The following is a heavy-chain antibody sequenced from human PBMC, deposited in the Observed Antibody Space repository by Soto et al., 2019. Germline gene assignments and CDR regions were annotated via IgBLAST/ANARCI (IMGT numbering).Heavy chain of an antibody. CDR2: SYPGESDT. V-gene: IGHV5-51*01. CDR3: ARHRGYSYGLNWFDP. J-gene: IGHJ5*02. Sequence: GESLKISCKGSGYIFTRYWIGWVRQMPGNSLEWMGISYPGESDTRYSPSFKGQVTISADKSISTAYLQWSSLKASDTAMYYCARHRGYSYGLNWFDPWGQGTLVTVSS. CDR1: GYIFTRYW. D-gene: IGHD5-18*01.